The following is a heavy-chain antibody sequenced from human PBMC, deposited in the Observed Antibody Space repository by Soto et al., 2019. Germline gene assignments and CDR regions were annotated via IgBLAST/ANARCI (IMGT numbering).Heavy chain of an antibody. V-gene: IGHV3-15*07. CDR3: DRTTVEGYYYGMDV. J-gene: IGHJ6*02. CDR2: IKSKTDGGTT. CDR1: GFTFSNAW. D-gene: IGHD4-4*01. Sequence: GGSLRLSCAASGFTFSNAWMNWVRQAPGKGLEWVGRIKSKTDGGTTDYAAPVKGRFTISRDDSKNTLYLQMNSLKTEDTAVYYCDRTTVEGYYYGMDVWGQGTTVTVSS.